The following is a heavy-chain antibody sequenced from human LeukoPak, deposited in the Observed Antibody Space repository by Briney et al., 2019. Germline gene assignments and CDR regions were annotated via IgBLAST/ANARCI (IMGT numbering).Heavy chain of an antibody. CDR3: AKGYYDYVWGSYYFDY. V-gene: IGHV3-23*01. D-gene: IGHD3-16*01. J-gene: IGHJ4*02. Sequence: GGSLRLSCAASGFTYSSYAMSWVRQAPGKGLEWVSAISGSGGSTYYADSVKGRFTISRDNSRDTLYLQMNSLRAEDTAVYYCAKGYYDYVWGSYYFDYWGQGTLVTVSS. CDR1: GFTYSSYA. CDR2: ISGSGGST.